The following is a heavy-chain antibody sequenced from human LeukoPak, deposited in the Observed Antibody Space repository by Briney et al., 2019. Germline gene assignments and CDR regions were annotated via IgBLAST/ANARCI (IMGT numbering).Heavy chain of an antibody. CDR3: ARDDPQWLVFDY. J-gene: IGHJ4*02. V-gene: IGHV1-18*04. CDR1: GYTFTSYG. D-gene: IGHD6-19*01. Sequence: ASVKVSCKASGYTFTSYGISWVRQAPGQGLEWMGWISAYNGNTNYAQKLQGRVTITTDTSTSTAYMELRSLRSDDTAVYYCARDDPQWLVFDYWGQGTLVTVSS. CDR2: ISAYNGNT.